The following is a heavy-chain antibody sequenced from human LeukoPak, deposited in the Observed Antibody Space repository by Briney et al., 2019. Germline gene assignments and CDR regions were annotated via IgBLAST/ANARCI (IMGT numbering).Heavy chain of an antibody. Sequence: GGSLRLSCAASGFTFSSYWMSWVRQAPGKGLEWVANIKQDGSEKYYVDSVKGRFTISRDNAKNSLYLQMNSLRAEDTAIYYCGRETWQAYNDFWSGYVTDWGQGIVVTVSS. CDR2: IKQDGSEK. V-gene: IGHV3-7*01. J-gene: IGHJ4*02. D-gene: IGHD3-3*01. CDR3: GRETWQAYNDFWSGYVTD. CDR1: GFTFSSYW.